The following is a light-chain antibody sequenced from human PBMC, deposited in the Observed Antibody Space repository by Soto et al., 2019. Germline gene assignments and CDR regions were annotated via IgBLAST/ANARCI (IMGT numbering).Light chain of an antibody. CDR2: DAS. V-gene: IGKV1-5*01. CDR3: QQYNSYSWT. CDR1: QSISSW. J-gene: IGKJ1*01. Sequence: DIQMTQSPSTLSASVGDRVTITCRASQSISSWLAWYQQKPGKAPKLLIYDASSLESGVSSRFSGSGSGKEFTLTISSLQPDDFANYYCQQYNSYSWTVGQGTKVEIK.